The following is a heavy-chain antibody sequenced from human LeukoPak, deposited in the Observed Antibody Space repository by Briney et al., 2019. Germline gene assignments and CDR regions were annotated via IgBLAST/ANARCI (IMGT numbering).Heavy chain of an antibody. CDR3: ARVRYGDYVRYFDY. CDR1: GFTFSSYW. Sequence: GGSLRLSCAASGFTFSSYWMHWVRQAPGKGLVWVSRINSDGSSTIYADSVKGRFTISRDNAKNTLYLQMNSLRAEDTAVYYCARVRYGDYVRYFDYWGQGTLVTVSS. D-gene: IGHD4-17*01. J-gene: IGHJ4*02. V-gene: IGHV3-74*01. CDR2: INSDGSST.